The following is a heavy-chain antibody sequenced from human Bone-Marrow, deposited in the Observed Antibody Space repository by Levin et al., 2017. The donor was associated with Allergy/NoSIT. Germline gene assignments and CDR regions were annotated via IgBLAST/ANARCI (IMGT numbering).Heavy chain of an antibody. V-gene: IGHV4-39*01. CDR2: IYYSGST. D-gene: IGHD2-15*01. Sequence: PSETLSLTCTVSGGSISSSSYYWGWIRQPPGKGLEWIGSIYYSGSTYYNPSLKSRVTISVDTSKNQFSLKLSSVTAADTAVYYCARHRTYCSGGSCYPYYFDYWGQGTLVTVSS. CDR1: GGSISSSSYY. J-gene: IGHJ4*02. CDR3: ARHRTYCSGGSCYPYYFDY.